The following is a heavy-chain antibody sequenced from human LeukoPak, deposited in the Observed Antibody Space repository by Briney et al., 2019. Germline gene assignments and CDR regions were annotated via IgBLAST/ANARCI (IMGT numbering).Heavy chain of an antibody. J-gene: IGHJ6*02. CDR2: INHSGST. Sequence: SETLSLTCAVYGGSSSGYYWSWIRQPPGKGLEWIGEINHSGSTNYNPSLKSRVTISVDTSKNQFSLKLSSVTAADTAVYYCARALGSDFWSGYYTGYYYYYGMDVWGQGTTVTVSS. V-gene: IGHV4-34*01. CDR1: GGSSSGYY. CDR3: ARALGSDFWSGYYTGYYYYYGMDV. D-gene: IGHD3-3*01.